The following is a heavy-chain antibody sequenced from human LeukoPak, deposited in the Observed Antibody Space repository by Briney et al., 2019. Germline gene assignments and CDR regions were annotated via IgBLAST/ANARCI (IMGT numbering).Heavy chain of an antibody. CDR1: GYTFTGYY. J-gene: IGHJ1*01. D-gene: IGHD6-13*01. CDR3: ARASRIAAAGGGGFEYFQH. V-gene: IGHV1-2*02. Sequence: ASVKDSCKASGYTFTGYYMHWVRQAPGQGLEWMGWINPNSGGTNYAQKFQGRVTMTRDTSISTAYMELIRLRSDDTAVYYCARASRIAAAGGGGFEYFQHWGQGTLVTVSS. CDR2: INPNSGGT.